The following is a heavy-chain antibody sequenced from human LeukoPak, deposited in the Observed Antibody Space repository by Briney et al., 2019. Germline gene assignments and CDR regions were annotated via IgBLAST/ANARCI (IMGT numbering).Heavy chain of an antibody. J-gene: IGHJ4*02. V-gene: IGHV1-3*01. CDR1: GYTFTSYA. CDR3: ARHFGEWLLSPFDY. Sequence: ASVKASCKASGYTFTSYAMHWVRQAPGQRLEWMGWINAGNGNTKYSQKFQGRVTITRDTSASTAYMELSSLRSEDTAVYYCARHFGEWLLSPFDYWGQGTLVTVSS. D-gene: IGHD3-3*01. CDR2: INAGNGNT.